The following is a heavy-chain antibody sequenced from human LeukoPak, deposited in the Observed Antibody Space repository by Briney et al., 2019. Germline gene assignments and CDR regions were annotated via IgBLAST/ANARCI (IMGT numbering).Heavy chain of an antibody. Sequence: GGTLRLSCVATGFTFSNHGMTWFRQAPGKGLEWVSTISGSGYNTYYADSVKGRFTISRDNSKNTLFLQMNGLRPEDTAVYYCASVLDYWGQGILVTVSS. J-gene: IGHJ4*02. CDR1: GFTFSNHG. V-gene: IGHV3-23*01. CDR2: ISGSGYNT. CDR3: ASVLDY.